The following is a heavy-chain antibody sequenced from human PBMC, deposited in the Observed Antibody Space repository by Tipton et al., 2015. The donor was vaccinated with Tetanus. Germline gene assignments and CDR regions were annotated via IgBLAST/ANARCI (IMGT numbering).Heavy chain of an antibody. J-gene: IGHJ6*02. CDR3: AREGFVSGWRGMDV. Sequence: PGASLKVSCKASGYSSIGYYIHWVRQAPGKGLVWVSRISYDGTYTDYADSVKGRFIISRDNAKNTLYLQVNSLRADDTAVYYCAREGFVSGWRGMDVWGQGTTVTVSS. CDR2: ISYDGTYT. CDR1: GYSSIGYY. D-gene: IGHD6-19*01. V-gene: IGHV3-74*01.